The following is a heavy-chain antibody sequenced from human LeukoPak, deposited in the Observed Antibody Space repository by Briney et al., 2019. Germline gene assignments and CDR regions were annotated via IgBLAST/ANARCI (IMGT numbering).Heavy chain of an antibody. Sequence: ASVKVSCKASGGTFTGYAISWVRQAPGQGLEWMGGIIPIFGTTNYAQKLQGRVTITADESTSTAYMQLSSLRSEDAAVYYCARGVADYYYASVNYYNGYMDVWGKGTTVTVSS. CDR1: GGTFTGYA. V-gene: IGHV1-69*01. CDR3: ARGVADYYYASVNYYNGYMDV. CDR2: IIPIFGTT. J-gene: IGHJ6*03. D-gene: IGHD3-10*01.